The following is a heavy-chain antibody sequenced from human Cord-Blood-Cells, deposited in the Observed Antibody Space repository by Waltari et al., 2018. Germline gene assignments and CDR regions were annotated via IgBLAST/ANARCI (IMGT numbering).Heavy chain of an antibody. J-gene: IGHJ4*02. Sequence: QVQLQESGPGLVKPSETLSLTCTVSGGSVSSGSYYWDWHRQPPGKGLEWIGYIYYSGSTNYNPSLKSRVTISVDTSKNQFSLKLSSVTAADTAVYYCARESSITIFGVVNNVYFDYWGQGTLVTVSS. CDR3: ARESSITIFGVVNNVYFDY. CDR2: IYYSGST. CDR1: GGSVSSGSYY. D-gene: IGHD3-3*01. V-gene: IGHV4-61*01.